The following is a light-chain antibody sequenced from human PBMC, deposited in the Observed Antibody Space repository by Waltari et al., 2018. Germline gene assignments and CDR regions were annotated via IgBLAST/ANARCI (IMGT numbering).Light chain of an antibody. CDR1: SSDIGAYNY. CDR2: EVT. J-gene: IGLJ1*01. Sequence: QSALTQPPSASGSPGQSVTISCTGTSSDIGAYNYVSWYQQHPGKAPKLMIYEVTKRPAWVPDRFSGSKSGNTASRTVSGLQAEDEADYYCSSYAGTNSVVGSGTKVTVL. CDR3: SSYAGTNSV. V-gene: IGLV2-8*01.